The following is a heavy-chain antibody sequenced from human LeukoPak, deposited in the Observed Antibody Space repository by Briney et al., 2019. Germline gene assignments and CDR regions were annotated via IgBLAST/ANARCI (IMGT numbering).Heavy chain of an antibody. CDR3: ARFGVDYDMDV. J-gene: IGHJ6*02. D-gene: IGHD3-16*01. V-gene: IGHV4-59*11. Sequence: SETLSLTCTVSGGSISGHSRTWIRQPPGKGLEWIGQINYSGRPDYNPSLKSRVTISVDTSKNQLSLKVTSVTGADTAVYYCARFGVDYDMDVWGQGTTVTVSS. CDR1: GGSISGHS. CDR2: INYSGRP.